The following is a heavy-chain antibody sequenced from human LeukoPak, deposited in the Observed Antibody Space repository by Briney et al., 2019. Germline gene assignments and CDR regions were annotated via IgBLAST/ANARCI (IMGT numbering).Heavy chain of an antibody. D-gene: IGHD6-19*01. Sequence: GSVKVSCKASGYTFTGYYIHWVRQAPGQGLEWMGWINPNSGVTNYAQNFQGRVTMTRDTSISTAYMELSRLTSDDTAAYYCARRGAVPVEYLQYWGQGTLVTVSS. CDR2: INPNSGVT. J-gene: IGHJ1*01. CDR3: ARRGAVPVEYLQY. CDR1: GYTFTGYY. V-gene: IGHV1-2*02.